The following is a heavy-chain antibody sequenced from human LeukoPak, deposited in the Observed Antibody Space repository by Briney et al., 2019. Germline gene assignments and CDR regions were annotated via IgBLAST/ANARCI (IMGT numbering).Heavy chain of an antibody. D-gene: IGHD6-19*01. CDR2: IYTSGNT. V-gene: IGHV4-4*07. Sequence: SETLSLTCTVSGDSISSYYWSWIRQPAGKGLEWIGRIYTSGNTNYNPSLKSRVTISADKSKNQFSLKLSSVTAADTAVYYCARVSSGRTNFDYWGQGTLVTVSS. CDR3: ARVSSGRTNFDY. J-gene: IGHJ4*02. CDR1: GDSISSYY.